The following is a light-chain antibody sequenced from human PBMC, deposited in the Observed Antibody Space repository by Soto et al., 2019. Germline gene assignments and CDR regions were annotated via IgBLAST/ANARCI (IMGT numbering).Light chain of an antibody. J-gene: IGKJ1*01. V-gene: IGKV3-20*01. CDR1: QSVSSFY. CDR2: DAS. CDR3: QHYGSSRT. Sequence: VLKQSPGTLSLSPGERATLSCRASQSVSSFYLAWYQQNPGQAPRLLIYDASTRATGIPDRFSGSGSGTDFTLTISRLEPEDFAVYYCQHYGSSRTFGQGTMVDIK.